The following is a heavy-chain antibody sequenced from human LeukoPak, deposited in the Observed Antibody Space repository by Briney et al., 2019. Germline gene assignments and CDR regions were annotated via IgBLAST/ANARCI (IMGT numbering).Heavy chain of an antibody. CDR3: TAGIGHSDFDY. CDR2: VKSKTNGGTT. CDR1: GFTFSNAW. V-gene: IGHV3-15*01. D-gene: IGHD6-13*01. J-gene: IGHJ4*02. Sequence: GGSLRLSCAASGFTFSNAWMSWVRQAPGKGLEWVGRVKSKTNGGTTAYAAPVKGRFTISRDDSKNTYLRMNSLKSEDTAVYYCTAGIGHSDFDYWGQGTLVTVSS.